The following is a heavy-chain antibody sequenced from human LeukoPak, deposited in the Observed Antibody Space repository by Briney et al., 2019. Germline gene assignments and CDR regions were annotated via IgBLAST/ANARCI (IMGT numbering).Heavy chain of an antibody. CDR2: IIPIFDTA. Sequence: SVKVSCKASGYTFTSYGISWVRQAPGQGLEWMGGIIPIFDTANYAQKFQGRVTITADESTSTAYMELSSLRSEDTAVYYCARDHSTFYAWFDPWGQGTLVTVSS. J-gene: IGHJ5*02. CDR3: ARDHSTFYAWFDP. V-gene: IGHV1-69*13. CDR1: GYTFTSYG. D-gene: IGHD2/OR15-2a*01.